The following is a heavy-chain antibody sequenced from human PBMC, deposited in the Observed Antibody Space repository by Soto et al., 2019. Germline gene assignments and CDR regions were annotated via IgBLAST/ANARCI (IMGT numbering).Heavy chain of an antibody. D-gene: IGHD1-26*01. Sequence: QVQVVQSGAEVKKPGASVKVSCMASRYSFTDYPIHWVRQAPGQRLEWMGWIIAGNGNTKYSQRFHGRVTITRDTSASTAYMEMSNLRPEDTAVYYCVRDSGSHFPFFDSWGQGTLVTVSS. CDR2: IIAGNGNT. J-gene: IGHJ4*02. CDR1: RYSFTDYP. CDR3: VRDSGSHFPFFDS. V-gene: IGHV1-3*01.